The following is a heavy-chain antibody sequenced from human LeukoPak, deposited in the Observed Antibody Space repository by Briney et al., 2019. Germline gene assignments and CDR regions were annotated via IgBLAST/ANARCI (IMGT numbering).Heavy chain of an antibody. CDR2: IIPIFGTA. CDR1: GGTFSSYA. Sequence: SVKVSCKASGGTFSSYAISWVRQAPGQGLEWMGGIIPIFGTANYAQKFQGRVTITADESTSTAYMELSSLRSEDTAVYYCARDRGCSGGSCYPKYNWFDPWGQGTLVTVSS. V-gene: IGHV1-69*01. CDR3: ARDRGCSGGSCYPKYNWFDP. J-gene: IGHJ5*02. D-gene: IGHD2-15*01.